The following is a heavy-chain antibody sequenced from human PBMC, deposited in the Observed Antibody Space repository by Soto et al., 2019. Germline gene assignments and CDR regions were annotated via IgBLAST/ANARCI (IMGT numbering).Heavy chain of an antibody. CDR3: AAGHFWSGTWPQRRLDY. CDR1: GVSFNSSHW. CDR2: ISHSGST. J-gene: IGHJ4*02. Sequence: SETLSLTCAVSGVSFNSSHWWCWGRQPPGEGLEGSGQISHSGSTNYNPSLTSRVTISIDKSKNHFSLKLTSVTAADTAVYYCAAGHFWSGTWPQRRLDYWGQGTLVTVSS. D-gene: IGHD3-3*02. V-gene: IGHV4-4*02.